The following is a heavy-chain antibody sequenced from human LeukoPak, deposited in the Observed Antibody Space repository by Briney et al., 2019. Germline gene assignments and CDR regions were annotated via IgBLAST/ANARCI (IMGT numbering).Heavy chain of an antibody. Sequence: SQTLSLACTVSGGSISSGSYYWSWIRQPAGKGLEWIGRIYASGNINYNPSLKSRVTISVDTSKNQFSLKLSSVTAADTAVYYCATGYGKLDSWGQGTLVTVSS. D-gene: IGHD2-15*01. CDR1: GGSISSGSYY. J-gene: IGHJ5*01. CDR3: ATGYGKLDS. V-gene: IGHV4-61*02. CDR2: IYASGNI.